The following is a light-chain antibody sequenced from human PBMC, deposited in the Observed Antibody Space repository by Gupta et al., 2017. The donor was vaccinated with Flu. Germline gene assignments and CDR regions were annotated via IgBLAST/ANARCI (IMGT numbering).Light chain of an antibody. CDR2: ELA. CDR3: MQGTHGPPT. Sequence: VTLGQPASTSGRFSQSLVIGDGTTSLSWFSEGPGQSPGRLMSELADRDSGVPDRFSGSGSGADFTRKISRVEAEDGGVYYCMQGTHGPPTFGQGTKVEI. J-gene: IGKJ1*01. CDR1: QSLVIGDGTTS. V-gene: IGKV2-30*01.